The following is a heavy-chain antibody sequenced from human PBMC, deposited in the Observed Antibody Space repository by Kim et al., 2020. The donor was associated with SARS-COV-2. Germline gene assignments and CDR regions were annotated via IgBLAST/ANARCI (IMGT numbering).Heavy chain of an antibody. CDR1: GFTFSSYS. Sequence: GGSLRLSCAASGFTFSSYSMNWVRQAPGKGLEWVSSISSSSSYIYYADSVKGRFTISRDTAKNSLYLQMNSLRAEDTAVYYCARDYNIPAPIPSTVARPPYYYYYYGMDVWGQGTTVTVSS. CDR3: ARDYNIPAPIPSTVARPPYYYYYYGMDV. CDR2: ISSSSSYI. J-gene: IGHJ6*02. V-gene: IGHV3-21*01. D-gene: IGHD3-10*01.